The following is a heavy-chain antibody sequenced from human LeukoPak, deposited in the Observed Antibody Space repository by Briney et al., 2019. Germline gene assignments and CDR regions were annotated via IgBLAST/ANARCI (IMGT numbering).Heavy chain of an antibody. Sequence: PSETLSLTCTVSGVSISSGIYYWGWIRQPPGKGLEWIGSIYYSGNTYYNPSLKSRVTISVDTSKNQLSLKLNSVTAADTAVYYCARHVRQQLPPKAFDYWGQGTLVTVSS. J-gene: IGHJ4*02. V-gene: IGHV4-39*01. CDR3: ARHVRQQLPPKAFDY. D-gene: IGHD6-13*01. CDR2: IYYSGNT. CDR1: GVSISSGIYY.